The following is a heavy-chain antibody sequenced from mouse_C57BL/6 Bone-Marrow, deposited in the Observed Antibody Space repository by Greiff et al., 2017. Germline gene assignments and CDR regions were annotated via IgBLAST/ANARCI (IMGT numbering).Heavy chain of an antibody. J-gene: IGHJ1*03. CDR2: INPNNGGT. V-gene: IGHV1-26*01. Sequence: EVQLQQSGPELVKPGASVKISCKASGYTFTDYYMNWVKQSHGKSLEWIGDINPNNGGTSYNQKFKGKATLTVDKSSSTAYMELRSLTSEDSAVYYCARLYLLLRPNWYFDVWGTGTTVTVSS. CDR1: GYTFTDYY. CDR3: ARLYLLLRPNWYFDV. D-gene: IGHD1-1*01.